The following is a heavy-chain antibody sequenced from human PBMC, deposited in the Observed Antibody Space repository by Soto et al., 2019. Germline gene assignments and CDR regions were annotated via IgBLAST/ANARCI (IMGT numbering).Heavy chain of an antibody. J-gene: IGHJ4*02. V-gene: IGHV4-31*03. D-gene: IGHD3-10*01. CDR3: ARVDTSRGGPCVSY. Sequence: QVQLQESGPGLVKPSQTLSLTCTVSGGSISSGGYYWSWIRQHPGKGLEWSGYIYYSGSTYYNPCIKSRVTLSVVTAKKQFSLKLSSVTAADTAVYYCARVDTSRGGPCVSYWGQGTLVTVSS. CDR1: GGSISSGGYY. CDR2: IYYSGST.